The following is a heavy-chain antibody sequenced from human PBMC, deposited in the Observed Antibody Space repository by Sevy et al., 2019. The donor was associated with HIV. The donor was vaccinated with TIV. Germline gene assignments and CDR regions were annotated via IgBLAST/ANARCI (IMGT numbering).Heavy chain of an antibody. CDR1: GFTFSNYA. V-gene: IGHV3-23*01. J-gene: IGHJ4*02. Sequence: GGSLRLSCAASGFTFSNYAMNWVRQAPGKGLEWVSGISGSGGSGDKAYYGDSVKGRFTISRYDSKNSLYLQLNSLRADDTAIYYGARKYDSSGYFDYWGQGTLVTVSS. D-gene: IGHD3-22*01. CDR3: ARKYDSSGYFDY. CDR2: ISGSGGSGDKA.